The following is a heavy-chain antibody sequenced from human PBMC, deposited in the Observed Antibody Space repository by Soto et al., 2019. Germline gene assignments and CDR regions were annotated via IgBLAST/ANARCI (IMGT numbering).Heavy chain of an antibody. CDR3: ARDRYYYDSSGYYYPYYYYGMDV. D-gene: IGHD3-22*01. J-gene: IGHJ6*02. CDR1: GGSFSGYY. Sequence: SETLSLTCAVYGGSFSGYYWSWIRQPPGKGLEWIGETNHSGSTNYNPSLKSRVTISVDTSKNQFSLKLSSVTAADTAVYYCARDRYYYDSSGYYYPYYYYGMDVWGQGTTVTVSS. V-gene: IGHV4-34*01. CDR2: TNHSGST.